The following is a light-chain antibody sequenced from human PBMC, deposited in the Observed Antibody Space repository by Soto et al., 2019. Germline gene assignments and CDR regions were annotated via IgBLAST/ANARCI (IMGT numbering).Light chain of an antibody. CDR3: QQRNDWPIT. CDR2: DAS. J-gene: IGKJ5*01. V-gene: IGKV3-11*01. CDR1: QSVGTF. Sequence: EFVLTQSPATLSLSPGERATLSCRASQSVGTFLVWYQHKPGQAPRLLIYDASKRATGIPARFSGSGSGTDFTLTISRLEPEDFALYFCQQRNDWPITFGQGTRLDMK.